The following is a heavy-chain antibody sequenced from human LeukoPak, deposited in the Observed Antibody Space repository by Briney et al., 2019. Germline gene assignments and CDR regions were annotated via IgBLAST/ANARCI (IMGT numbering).Heavy chain of an antibody. V-gene: IGHV4-59*01. CDR1: GGSISSYY. Sequence: SETLSLTCTVSGGSISSYYWSWIRQPPGKGLEWIGHSFYSGRTNYNPSLKSRVTISVDRSKNQFSLKVTSVTTADTAVYYCARSTGWYAFTWGQGTLVTVSS. CDR3: ARSTGWYAFT. J-gene: IGHJ4*02. D-gene: IGHD6-19*01. CDR2: SFYSGRT.